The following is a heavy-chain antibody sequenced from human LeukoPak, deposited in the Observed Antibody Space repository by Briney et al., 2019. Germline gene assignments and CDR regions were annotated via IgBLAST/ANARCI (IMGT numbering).Heavy chain of an antibody. CDR3: ARVGYYYDSSGYAREFDY. Sequence: SVKVSCKASGGTFSSYAISWVRQAPGQGLEWMGGIIPIFGTANYAQKFQGRVTITADESTSTAYMEPSSLRSEDTAVYYCARVGYYYDSSGYAREFDYWGQGTLVTVSS. J-gene: IGHJ4*02. D-gene: IGHD3-22*01. CDR2: IIPIFGTA. V-gene: IGHV1-69*13. CDR1: GGTFSSYA.